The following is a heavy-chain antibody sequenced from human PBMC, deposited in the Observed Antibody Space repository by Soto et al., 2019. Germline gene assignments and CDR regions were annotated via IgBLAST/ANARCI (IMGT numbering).Heavy chain of an antibody. CDR1: GFTFSSYS. CDR2: ISSSSSTI. D-gene: IGHD2-15*01. Sequence: GGSLRLSCAASGFTFSSYSMTWVRQAPGKGLEWVSYISSSSSTIYYADSVKGRFTISRDNAKNSLYLQMNSLRAEDTAVYYCARDIGGPLYYYYYMDVWGKGTTVTVS. V-gene: IGHV3-48*01. J-gene: IGHJ6*03. CDR3: ARDIGGPLYYYYYMDV.